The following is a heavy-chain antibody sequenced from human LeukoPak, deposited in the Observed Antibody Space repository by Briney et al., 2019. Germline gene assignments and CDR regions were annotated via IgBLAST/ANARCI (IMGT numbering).Heavy chain of an antibody. V-gene: IGHV3-7*01. CDR3: ARDQGAPGDY. D-gene: IGHD4/OR15-4a*01. Sequence: GGCLRLSCAASGFMFSSYWMTWVRQAPGKGLEWVANIDQDGSEKSYVDSVKGRFTISRDNTKNSLYLQMNSLRAEDTALYYCARDQGAPGDYWGQGTLVTVSS. J-gene: IGHJ4*02. CDR2: IDQDGSEK. CDR1: GFMFSSYW.